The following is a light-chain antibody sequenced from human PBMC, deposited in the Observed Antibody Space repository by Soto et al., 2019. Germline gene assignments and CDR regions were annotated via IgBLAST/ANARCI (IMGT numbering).Light chain of an antibody. J-gene: IGKJ4*01. Sequence: EIVLTQSPGTLSLSPGERATLSCRASQSVSSSYLAWYQQKPGQAPRLLIYGASSRATGIPDRFSGSGSGTECTLTISRLEPEDFAVYYCQQYGSLTLTFGGGTKVEIK. V-gene: IGKV3-20*01. CDR2: GAS. CDR1: QSVSSSY. CDR3: QQYGSLTLT.